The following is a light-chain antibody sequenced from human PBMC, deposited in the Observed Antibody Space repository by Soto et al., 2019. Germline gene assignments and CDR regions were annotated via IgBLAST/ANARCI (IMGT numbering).Light chain of an antibody. J-gene: IGLJ2*01. V-gene: IGLV2-23*03. CDR1: SSDVGSYNL. CDR3: CSYAGSSTFHVV. Sequence: QSALTQPASVSGSPGQSITISCTGTSSDVGSYNLVSWCQQHPGKAPKLMIYEGSKRPSGVSNRFSRSKSGNTASLTISGLQAEDEADYYCCSYAGSSTFHVVFGGGTKLTVL. CDR2: EGS.